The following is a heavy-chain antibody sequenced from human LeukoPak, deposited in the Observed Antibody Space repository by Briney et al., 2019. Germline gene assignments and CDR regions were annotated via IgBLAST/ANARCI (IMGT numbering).Heavy chain of an antibody. CDR1: GGSISSSSYY. V-gene: IGHV4-39*01. D-gene: IGHD3-22*01. CDR3: ARQDAYYYDSSGYYRVAFDI. J-gene: IGHJ3*02. CDR2: IYYSGST. Sequence: SETLSLTCTVSGGSISSSSYYWGWIRQPPGKGLEWIGSIYYSGSTYYNPSLKSRVTISVDTSKNQFSLKLSSVTAADTAVYYCARQDAYYYDSSGYYRVAFDIWGQGTMVTVSS.